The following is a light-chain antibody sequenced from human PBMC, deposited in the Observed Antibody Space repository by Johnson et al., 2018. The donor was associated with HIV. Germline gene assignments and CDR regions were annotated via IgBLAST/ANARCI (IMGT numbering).Light chain of an antibody. V-gene: IGLV3-1*01. J-gene: IGLJ1*01. Sequence: VLTQPPSVSVSPGQTASITCSGDKLGDKYACWYQQKPGQSPVLVIYQDSKRPSGIPDRFSGSKSGTSATLGITGLQTGDEADYYCGTWDSSLSAGGVFGTGPKVTAL. CDR3: GTWDSSLSAGGV. CDR1: KLGDKY. CDR2: QDS.